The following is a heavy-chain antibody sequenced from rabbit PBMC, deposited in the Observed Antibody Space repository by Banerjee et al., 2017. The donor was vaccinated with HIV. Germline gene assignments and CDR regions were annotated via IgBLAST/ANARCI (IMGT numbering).Heavy chain of an antibody. CDR1: GFSFSSSYY. J-gene: IGHJ2*01. CDR2: IYTGSGST. Sequence: QEQLEESGGDLVKPEGSLTLTCTASGFSFSSSYYMCWVRQAPGKGLEWIGCIYTGSGSTYYASWAKGRFTISKTSSTTVTLQMTSLTAADTATYFCARGGYAGYGYGWNAFDPWGPGTLVTVS. V-gene: IGHV1S45*01. D-gene: IGHD6-1*01. CDR3: ARGGYAGYGYGWNAFDP.